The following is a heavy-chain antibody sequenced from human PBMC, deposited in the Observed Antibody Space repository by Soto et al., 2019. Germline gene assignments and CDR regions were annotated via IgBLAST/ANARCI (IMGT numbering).Heavy chain of an antibody. CDR3: AKDTVRRHYYYYGMDV. CDR1: GFTFSSYG. CDR2: ISYDGSNK. D-gene: IGHD3-10*01. Sequence: QVQLVESGGGVVQPGRSLRLSCAASGFTFSSYGMHWVRQAPGKGLEWVAVISYDGSNKYYADSVKGRFTISRDNSKNTLDLQMNSLRAEDTAVYYCAKDTVRRHYYYYGMDVWGQGTTVTVSS. V-gene: IGHV3-30*18. J-gene: IGHJ6*02.